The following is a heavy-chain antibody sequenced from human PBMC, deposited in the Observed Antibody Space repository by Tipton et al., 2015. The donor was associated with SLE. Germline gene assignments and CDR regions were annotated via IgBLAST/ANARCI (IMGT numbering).Heavy chain of an antibody. Sequence: GSLRLSCAASGFTFSDYYMSWIRQAPGKGLEWVSYLSSSSSYTNYADSVKGRFTISRDNAKNSLYLQMNSLRAEDTAVYYRAVGWSGWYFDAFDIWGQGTMVTVSS. CDR1: GFTFSDYY. J-gene: IGHJ3*02. CDR2: LSSSSSYT. D-gene: IGHD6-19*01. V-gene: IGHV3-11*06. CDR3: AVGWSGWYFDAFDI.